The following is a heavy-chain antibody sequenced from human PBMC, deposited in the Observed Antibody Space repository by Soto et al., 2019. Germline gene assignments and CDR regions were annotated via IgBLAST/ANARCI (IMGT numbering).Heavy chain of an antibody. V-gene: IGHV3-72*01. D-gene: IGHD5-12*01. CDR1: GFTFSDRY. Sequence: EVQLVESGGGVVPPGGSLRLSCEVSGFTFSDRYMDWVRQAPGRGLEWVGRSRNKANSYTTEYATSVKGRFTVSRDDSKNLFFLQMNRPKTEDTAVYYCVRGYRGFDYWSQGALVTVS. CDR2: SRNKANSYTT. CDR3: VRGYRGFDY. J-gene: IGHJ4*02.